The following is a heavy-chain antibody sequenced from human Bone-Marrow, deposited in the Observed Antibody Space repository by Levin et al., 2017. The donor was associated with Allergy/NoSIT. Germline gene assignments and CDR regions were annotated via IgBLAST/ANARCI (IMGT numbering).Heavy chain of an antibody. CDR1: GFTFSSYG. CDR3: ARGTPRGYDSSGYTFDY. V-gene: IGHV3-33*01. D-gene: IGHD3-22*01. CDR2: IWYDGSNK. J-gene: IGHJ4*02. Sequence: GESLKISCAASGFTFSSYGMHWVRQAPGKGLEWVAVIWYDGSNKYYADSVKGRFTISRDNSKNTLYLQMNSLRAEDTAVYYCARGTPRGYDSSGYTFDYWGQGTLVTVSS.